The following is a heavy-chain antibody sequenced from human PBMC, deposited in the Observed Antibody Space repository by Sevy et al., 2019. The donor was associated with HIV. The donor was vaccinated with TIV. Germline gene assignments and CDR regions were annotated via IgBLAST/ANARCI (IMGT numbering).Heavy chain of an antibody. CDR1: GFTFSTYA. CDR2: ISDSGYST. CDR3: AKDWFYYYYGMDV. V-gene: IGHV3-23*01. D-gene: IGHD3-10*01. Sequence: GGSLRLSCVASGFTFSTYAMNWVRQAPGKGLEWVSVISDSGYSTNYADFVKGRFTISRDNSKNTLYLQMNSLRAEDTAVYYCAKDWFYYYYGMDVCGQGTTVTVSS. J-gene: IGHJ6*02.